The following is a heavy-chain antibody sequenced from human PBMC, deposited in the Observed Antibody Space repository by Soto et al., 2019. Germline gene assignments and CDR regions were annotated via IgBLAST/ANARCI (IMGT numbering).Heavy chain of an antibody. Sequence: QITLKESGPTLMKPTQTLTLTCTFSGFSLRTSGVGVGWIRQPPGKALEWLALIYWDDGKRYSPSLKSRLTISKDTSKNQVVLTMTTMDPVDTATYYCAHRRFTFGGDISADYWGQGTLVTVSS. CDR2: IYWDDGK. V-gene: IGHV2-5*02. J-gene: IGHJ4*02. CDR1: GFSLRTSGVG. CDR3: AHRRFTFGGDISADY. D-gene: IGHD3-16*02.